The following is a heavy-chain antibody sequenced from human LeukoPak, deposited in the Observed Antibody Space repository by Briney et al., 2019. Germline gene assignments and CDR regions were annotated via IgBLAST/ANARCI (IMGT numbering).Heavy chain of an antibody. V-gene: IGHV1-18*01. CDR1: GYTFTSYG. Sequence: GASVKVSCKASGYTFTSYGISWVRQAPGQGLEWMGWISAYNGNTNYAQELQGRVTMTTDTSTSTAYMELRSLRSDDTAVYYCARQGLVVVAATRYYYYGMDVWGQGTTVTVSS. D-gene: IGHD2-15*01. CDR2: ISAYNGNT. CDR3: ARQGLVVVAATRYYYYGMDV. J-gene: IGHJ6*02.